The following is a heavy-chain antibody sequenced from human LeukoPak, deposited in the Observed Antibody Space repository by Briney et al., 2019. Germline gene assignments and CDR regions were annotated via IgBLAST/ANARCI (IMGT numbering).Heavy chain of an antibody. CDR1: GGSISSSSYY. V-gene: IGHV4-61*02. D-gene: IGHD3-10*01. Sequence: SETLSLTCTVSGGSISSSSYYWSWIRQPAGKGLEWIGRIYTSGSTNYNPSLKSRVTMSVDTSKNQFSLKLSSVTAADTAVYYCARDFSGSSSDYWGQGTLVTVSS. J-gene: IGHJ4*02. CDR3: ARDFSGSSSDY. CDR2: IYTSGST.